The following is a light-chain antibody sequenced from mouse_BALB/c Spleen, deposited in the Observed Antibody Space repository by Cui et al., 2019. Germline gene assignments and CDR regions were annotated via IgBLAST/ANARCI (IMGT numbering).Light chain of an antibody. J-gene: IGKJ5*01. Sequence: TTMTQSPTFLTVATGEKETIRSITSSAIEDYMHWYQQKPGEPPKLLISEGNTLRTGVPSRFSSSGYGTDFVFTIENTLSEDVADYYCLQSDNIPLTFGAGTKLELK. V-gene: IGKV17-127*01. CDR1: SAIEDY. CDR3: LQSDNIPLT. CDR2: EGN.